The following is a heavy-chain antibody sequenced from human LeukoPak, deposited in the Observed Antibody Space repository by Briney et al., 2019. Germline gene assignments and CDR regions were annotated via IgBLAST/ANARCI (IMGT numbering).Heavy chain of an antibody. CDR2: IYYSGST. Sequence: WVRRAPGKGLEWIGSIYYSGSTYYNPSLKSRVTISVDTSKNQFSLKLSSVTAADTAVYYCARLFFTTEAYYFDYWGQGTLVTVSS. CDR3: ARLFFTTEAYYFDY. V-gene: IGHV4-39*01. J-gene: IGHJ4*02. D-gene: IGHD1-1*01.